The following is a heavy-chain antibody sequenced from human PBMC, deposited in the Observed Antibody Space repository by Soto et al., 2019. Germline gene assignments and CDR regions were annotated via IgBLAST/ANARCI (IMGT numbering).Heavy chain of an antibody. V-gene: IGHV1-8*01. D-gene: IGHD2-15*01. J-gene: IGHJ4*02. CDR1: GYTFTSYD. CDR2: MNPNSGNT. Sequence: ASVKVSCKASGYTFTSYDINWVRQATGQGLEWMGWMNPNSGNTGYAQKFQGRVTMTRNTYISTAYMELSSLRSEDTAVYYCARVRGYWDGDYFDYWGQGTLVTVSS. CDR3: ARVRGYWDGDYFDY.